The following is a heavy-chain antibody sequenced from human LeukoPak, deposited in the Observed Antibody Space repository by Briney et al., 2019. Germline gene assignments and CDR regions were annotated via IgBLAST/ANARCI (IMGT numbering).Heavy chain of an antibody. CDR2: IYTSGST. Sequence: SETLSLTCTVSGNSISSGDNYWSWIRQPAGTGLEWIGRIYTSGSTNYNPSLKSRVTISGDTSKNQFSLRLSSVTAADTAMYYCARGRRIVVLPGRGFFDLWGRGTLVTVSS. D-gene: IGHD4/OR15-4a*01. CDR3: ARGRRIVVLPGRGFFDL. J-gene: IGHJ2*01. V-gene: IGHV4-61*02. CDR1: GNSISSGDNY.